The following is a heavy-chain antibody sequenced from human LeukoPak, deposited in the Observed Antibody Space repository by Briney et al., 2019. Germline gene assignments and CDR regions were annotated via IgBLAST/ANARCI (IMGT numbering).Heavy chain of an antibody. D-gene: IGHD3-10*01. Sequence: ASVKVSCEASGYTFTSYGISWVRQAPGRGLEWMGWISAYNGNTNYAQKLQGRVTMTTDTSTSTAYMELRSLRSDDTAVYYCARFTIPFDGYYVYYYGMDVWGQGTTVAVSS. CDR3: ARFTIPFDGYYVYYYGMDV. J-gene: IGHJ6*02. CDR1: GYTFTSYG. CDR2: ISAYNGNT. V-gene: IGHV1-18*01.